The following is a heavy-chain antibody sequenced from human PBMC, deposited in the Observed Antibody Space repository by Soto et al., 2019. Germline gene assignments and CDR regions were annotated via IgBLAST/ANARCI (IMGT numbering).Heavy chain of an antibody. D-gene: IGHD2-2*01. CDR2: INHSGST. J-gene: IGHJ6*02. V-gene: IGHV4-34*01. Sequence: LSLTCAVYGGSFSGYYWSWIRQPPGKGLEWIGEINHSGSTNYNPSLKSRVTISVDTSKNQFSLKLSSVTAADTAVYYCARWGSTSYYYYGMDVWGQGTTVTVSS. CDR3: ARWGSTSYYYYGMDV. CDR1: GGSFSGYY.